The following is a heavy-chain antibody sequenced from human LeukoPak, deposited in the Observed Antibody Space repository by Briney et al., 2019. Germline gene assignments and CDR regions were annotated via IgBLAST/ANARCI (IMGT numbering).Heavy chain of an antibody. V-gene: IGHV3-7*01. J-gene: IGHJ4*02. CDR3: ARDERDGYNQNDEFDY. D-gene: IGHD5-24*01. CDR1: GFTFSSYW. Sequence: GGSLRLSCAASGFTFSSYWMSWVRQAPGKGLEWVANIKQDGSEKYYVDSVKGRFTISRDNAKNSLYLQMNSLRAEDTAVYYCARDERDGYNQNDEFDYWGQGTLVTVSS. CDR2: IKQDGSEK.